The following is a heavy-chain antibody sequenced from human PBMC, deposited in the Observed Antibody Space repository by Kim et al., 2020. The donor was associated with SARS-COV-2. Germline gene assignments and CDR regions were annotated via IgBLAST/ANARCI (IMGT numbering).Heavy chain of an antibody. CDR1: GFSLSTSGVG. V-gene: IGHV2-5*02. Sequence: SGPTLVNPTQTLTLTCTFSGFSLSTSGVGLAWIRQPPGKALEWLALIYWDDNKRYSPSLKSRLTITKDTSKNQVVLTMTNMDRVDTATYYCARAIVGARFDSWGQGTLVTVSS. CDR2: IYWDDNK. CDR3: ARAIVGARFDS. J-gene: IGHJ4*02. D-gene: IGHD1-26*01.